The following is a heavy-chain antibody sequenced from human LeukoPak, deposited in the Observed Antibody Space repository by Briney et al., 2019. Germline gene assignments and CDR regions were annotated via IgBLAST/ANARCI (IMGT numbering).Heavy chain of an antibody. V-gene: IGHV4-30-2*01. CDR1: GGSISCGGYS. D-gene: IGHD3-22*01. CDR3: AREETYYYDSSGYYPTGAFDI. Sequence: SQTLSLTCAVSGGSISCGGYSWSWIRQPPGKGLEWIGYIYHSGSTYYNPSLKSRVTISVDRSKNQFSLKLSSVTAADTAVYYCAREETYYYDSSGYYPTGAFDIWGQGTMVTVSS. CDR2: IYHSGST. J-gene: IGHJ3*02.